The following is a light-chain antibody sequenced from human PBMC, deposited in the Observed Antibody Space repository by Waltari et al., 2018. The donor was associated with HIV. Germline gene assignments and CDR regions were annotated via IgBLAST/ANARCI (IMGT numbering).Light chain of an antibody. V-gene: IGLV2-14*03. Sequence: QSALTQPASVAGSLGQSITLSCTGTSSDVGGYNYFSWYQKHNSGKAPRLIIFEVSSRPSGVSNRFSGSKSGVTASLTISGLQADDEADYYCSSYTSGSTRVFGGGTKLTVL. J-gene: IGLJ3*02. CDR2: EVS. CDR3: SSYTSGSTRV. CDR1: SSDVGGYNY.